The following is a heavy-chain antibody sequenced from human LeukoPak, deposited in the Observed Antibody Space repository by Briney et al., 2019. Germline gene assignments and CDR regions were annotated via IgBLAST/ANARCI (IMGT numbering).Heavy chain of an antibody. CDR1: AFTFSSYA. CDR3: AKEVIVGVSFDY. D-gene: IGHD1-26*01. Sequence: GGSLRLSCAASAFTFSSYAMSWVRQAPGKGLEWVAAISGSGGSTYYAYSVKGRFTISRDNFNNTLYLQMNSLSAEDTAVYYCAKEVIVGVSFDYWGQGTLVSVSS. CDR2: ISGSGGST. J-gene: IGHJ4*02. V-gene: IGHV3-23*01.